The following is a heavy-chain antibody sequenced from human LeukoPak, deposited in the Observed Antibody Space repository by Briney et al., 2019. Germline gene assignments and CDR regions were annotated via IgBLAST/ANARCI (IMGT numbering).Heavy chain of an antibody. Sequence: GGSLRLSCVTSGFPFSSFWMNWVRQAPGKGLEWVANIKQDGSEKFYVDSVKGRFTISRDNAKNSLYLQMNSLRADDTAVYYCASLGNWGQGTLVTVSS. J-gene: IGHJ4*02. CDR3: ASLGN. V-gene: IGHV3-7*01. D-gene: IGHD1-1*01. CDR2: IKQDGSEK. CDR1: GFPFSSFW.